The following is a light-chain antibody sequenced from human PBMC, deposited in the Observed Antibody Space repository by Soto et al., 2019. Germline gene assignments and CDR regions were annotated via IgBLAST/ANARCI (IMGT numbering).Light chain of an antibody. J-gene: IGKJ4*01. CDR2: DAA. Sequence: IVMTQSPATLAVSPGERATLSCRASQSVSSDLAWYQQKPGQAPRLLIYDAANRATGIPARFSGSGSGTDFTLTISSLEPEDFAVYYCQQRSNWPRLTFGGGTKVDIK. CDR1: QSVSSD. CDR3: QQRSNWPRLT. V-gene: IGKV3-11*01.